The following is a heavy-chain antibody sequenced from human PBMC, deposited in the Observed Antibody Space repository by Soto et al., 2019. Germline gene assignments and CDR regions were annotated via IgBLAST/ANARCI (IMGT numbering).Heavy chain of an antibody. CDR1: GFSLSTNGVG. V-gene: IGHV2-5*02. CDR2: IYWDDDK. D-gene: IGHD3-16*01. J-gene: IGHJ4*02. Sequence: QVTLKESGPPLVKPTQTLTLTCTVSGFSLSTNGVGVAWIRQPPGKALEWLALIYWDDDKSYSPSLKSRLTITRDTSKSQVVLTLANLDPVDTATYFCAHRGVSYYVSSGPPFDFWGQGALVTVSS. CDR3: AHRGVSYYVSSGPPFDF.